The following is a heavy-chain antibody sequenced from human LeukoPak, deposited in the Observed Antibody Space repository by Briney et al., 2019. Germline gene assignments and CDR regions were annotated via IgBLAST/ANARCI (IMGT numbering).Heavy chain of an antibody. V-gene: IGHV3-23*01. CDR2: ISGSGVST. CDR3: AKAGDAWGYNSPLGGRFDY. J-gene: IGHJ4*02. Sequence: GGSLRLSCAASGFTFSSYAMSWVRQAPGRGLEWVSAISGSGVSTYYADSVKGRFTISRDNSKNRLYLQMNSLRAEDTAVYYCAKAGDAWGYNSPLGGRFDYWGQGTLVTVSS. D-gene: IGHD5-24*01. CDR1: GFTFSSYA.